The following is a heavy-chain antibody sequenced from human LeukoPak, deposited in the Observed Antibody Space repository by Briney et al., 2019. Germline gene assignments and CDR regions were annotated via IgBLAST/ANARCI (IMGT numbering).Heavy chain of an antibody. J-gene: IGHJ3*02. CDR2: ILYSGST. Sequence: PSETLSLTCTVSGGSINSYYWNWIRQPPGKGLEWVGYILYSGSTNYNPSLKSRVTISLDTSQNQFSLKLSSLTAADTAVYYCARGHSSIWHAFDIWGQGTMVTVSS. V-gene: IGHV4-59*01. D-gene: IGHD6-13*01. CDR3: ARGHSSIWHAFDI. CDR1: GGSINSYY.